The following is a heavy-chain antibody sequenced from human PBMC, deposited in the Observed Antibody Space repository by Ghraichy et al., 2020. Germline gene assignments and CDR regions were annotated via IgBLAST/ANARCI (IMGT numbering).Heavy chain of an antibody. CDR2: IYYSGST. J-gene: IGHJ6*02. Sequence: SETLSLTCTVSGGSISSYYWSWIRQPPGKGLEWIGYIYYSGSTNYNPSLKSRVTISVDTSKNQFSLKLSSVTAADTAVYYCARGVQWCIAVAGTRYYGMDVWGQGTTVTVSS. D-gene: IGHD6-19*01. CDR1: GGSISSYY. CDR3: ARGVQWCIAVAGTRYYGMDV. V-gene: IGHV4-59*01.